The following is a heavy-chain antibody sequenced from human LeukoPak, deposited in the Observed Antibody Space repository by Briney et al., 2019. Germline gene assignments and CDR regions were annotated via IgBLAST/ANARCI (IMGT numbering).Heavy chain of an antibody. CDR1: GYTFTGYY. V-gene: IGHV1-2*02. J-gene: IGHJ4*02. CDR3: ARGDPGGYSRLYYFDY. CDR2: INPNSGGT. Sequence: ASVKVSCKASGYTFTGYYMHWVRQAPGQGLEWMGWINPNSGGTNYAQKFQGRVTMTRDTSISTAYMELSRLRSDDTAVYYCARGDPGGYSRLYYFDYWGQGTLVTVSS. D-gene: IGHD5-18*01.